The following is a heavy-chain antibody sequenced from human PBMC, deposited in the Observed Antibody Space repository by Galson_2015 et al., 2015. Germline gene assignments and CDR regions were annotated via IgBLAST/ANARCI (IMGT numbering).Heavy chain of an antibody. D-gene: IGHD3-10*01. CDR3: ARDHVGSPLSMDV. CDR2: IFYSGST. CDR1: GDSISSGRYY. V-gene: IGHV4-39*07. Sequence: TCTVSGDSISSGRYYWGWIRQPPGQGLQWIGSIFYSGSTYYNPSLKGRLTMSVDTSKNQFSLKLRSVTAADTALYYCARDHVGSPLSMDVWGQGATVTVSS. J-gene: IGHJ6*02.